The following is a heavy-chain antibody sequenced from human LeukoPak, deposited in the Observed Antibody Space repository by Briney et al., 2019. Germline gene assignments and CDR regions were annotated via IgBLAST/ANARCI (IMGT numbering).Heavy chain of an antibody. Sequence: SETLSLTCTVSGGSISSSSYYWGWIRQPPGKGLEWIGTIYYSGSTYYNPSLKSRVTISVDTSKNQFSLKLSSVTAADTAVYYCARDTGSMVRGVAWFNPWGQGTLVTVSS. CDR3: ARDTGSMVRGVAWFNP. J-gene: IGHJ5*02. V-gene: IGHV4-39*07. CDR2: IYYSGST. CDR1: GGSISSSSYY. D-gene: IGHD3-10*01.